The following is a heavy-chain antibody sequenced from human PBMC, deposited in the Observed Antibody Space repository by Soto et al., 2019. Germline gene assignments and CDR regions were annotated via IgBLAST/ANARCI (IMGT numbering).Heavy chain of an antibody. V-gene: IGHV3-30-3*01. D-gene: IGHD1-1*01. J-gene: IGHJ6*02. CDR1: GFTFSNNA. Sequence: QVQLVESGGGVVQPGRSLRLSCAASGFTFSNNAMDWDRQAPGKGLEWVAVISYDGSNKYIAESVKGRFTISRVNSKNTLFLQMNSLRAEDTAVYYCARGTTTSAFSAMDVWGPGTTVTVSS. CDR2: ISYDGSNK. CDR3: ARGTTTSAFSAMDV.